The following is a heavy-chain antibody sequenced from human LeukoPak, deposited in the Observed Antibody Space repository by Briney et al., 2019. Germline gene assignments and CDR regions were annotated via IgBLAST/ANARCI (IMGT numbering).Heavy chain of an antibody. CDR1: GFTFDDYT. CDR2: ISWDGVST. D-gene: IGHD3-10*01. J-gene: IGHJ4*02. CDR3: AKDIVPMVRGVNIDY. Sequence: GGSLRLSCAASGFTFDDYTMHWVRQAPGKGLEWVSLISWDGVSTYYADSVRGRFTISRDNSKNSLYLQMNSLRTEDTALYYCAKDIVPMVRGVNIDYWGQGTLVTVSS. V-gene: IGHV3-43*01.